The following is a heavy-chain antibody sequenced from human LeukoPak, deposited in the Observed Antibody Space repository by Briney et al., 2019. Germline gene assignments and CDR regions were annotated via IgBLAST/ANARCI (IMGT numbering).Heavy chain of an antibody. Sequence: PSETLSLTCAVYGGSFSGYYWSWIRQPPGKGLEWIGEINHSGGTNYNPSLKSRVTISVDTSKNQFSLKLSSVTAADTAVYYCARGTGYSSRWFDPWGQGTLVTVSS. J-gene: IGHJ5*02. V-gene: IGHV4-34*01. CDR3: ARGTGYSSRWFDP. CDR2: INHSGGT. CDR1: GGSFSGYY. D-gene: IGHD6-19*01.